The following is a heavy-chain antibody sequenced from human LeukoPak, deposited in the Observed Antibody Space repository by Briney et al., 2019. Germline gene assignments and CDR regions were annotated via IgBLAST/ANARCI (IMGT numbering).Heavy chain of an antibody. CDR3: TRGVAPEYFQH. Sequence: PSETLSLTCTVSGGSINDYYWSWIRQPPGKGLEWIGYIYYSGSTNYNPSLKSRVTISVDTSKNQFSLKVSSVTAADTAVYYCTRGVAPEYFQHWGQGTLVTVSS. CDR1: GGSINDYY. V-gene: IGHV4-59*08. J-gene: IGHJ1*01. CDR2: IYYSGST.